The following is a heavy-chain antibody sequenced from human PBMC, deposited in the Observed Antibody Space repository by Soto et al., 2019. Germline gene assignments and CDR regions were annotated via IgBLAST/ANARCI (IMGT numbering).Heavy chain of an antibody. Sequence: PSETLSLTCAVSGGSISSGGYSWSWIRQPPGKGLEWIGYIYHSGSTYYNPSLKSRVTISVDTSKNQFSLKLSSVTAADTAVYYCAARRRARFGELGTLLAYWGQRTLVTVSS. J-gene: IGHJ4*02. V-gene: IGHV4-30-2*01. CDR3: AARRRARFGELGTLLAY. CDR1: GGSISSGGYS. CDR2: IYHSGST. D-gene: IGHD3-10*01.